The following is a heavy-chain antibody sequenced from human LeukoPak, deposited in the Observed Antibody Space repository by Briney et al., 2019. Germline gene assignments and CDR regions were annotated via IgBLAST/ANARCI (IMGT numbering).Heavy chain of an antibody. J-gene: IGHJ5*02. V-gene: IGHV1-69*05. D-gene: IGHD2-2*01. CDR3: ARGKAAAIFSWFDP. CDR2: IIPILGTA. CDR1: GGTFSSYA. Sequence: SVKVSCKASGGTFSSYAISWVRQAPGQGLEWMGGIIPILGTANYAQKFQGRVTITTDESTSTAYMELSSLRSEDTAVYYCARGKAAAIFSWFDPWGQGTLVTVTS.